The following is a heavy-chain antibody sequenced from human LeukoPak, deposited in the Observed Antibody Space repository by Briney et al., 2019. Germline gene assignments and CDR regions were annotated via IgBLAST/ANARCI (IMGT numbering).Heavy chain of an antibody. CDR3: ARNGPSWEDSSSCFGY. CDR1: GFTFSSYS. CDR2: ISSSSSYI. Sequence: PGGSLRLSCAASGFTFSSYSMNWVRQAPGKGLEWVSSISSSSSYIYYADSVKGRFTISRDNAKNSLYLQMNSLRAEDTAVYYCARNGPSWEDSSSCFGYWGQGTLVTVSS. D-gene: IGHD6-6*01. J-gene: IGHJ4*02. V-gene: IGHV3-21*01.